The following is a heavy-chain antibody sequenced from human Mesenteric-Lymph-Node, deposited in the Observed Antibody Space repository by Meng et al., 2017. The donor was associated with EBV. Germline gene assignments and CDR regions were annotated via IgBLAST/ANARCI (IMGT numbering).Heavy chain of an antibody. CDR1: GYTFTSYG. D-gene: IGHD1-26*01. V-gene: IGHV1-18*04. CDR2: ISPYNGNT. J-gene: IGHJ4*02. Sequence: QVRLGRSGADMNVTGASRKVSCKASGYTFTSYGIIWVRQAPGQGLEWMGWISPYNGNTNYAQKFQGRVSMTTDTSTSTADMELRSLRSDDTAVYYCARDHSGSYVDYWGQGTLVTVSS. CDR3: ARDHSGSYVDY.